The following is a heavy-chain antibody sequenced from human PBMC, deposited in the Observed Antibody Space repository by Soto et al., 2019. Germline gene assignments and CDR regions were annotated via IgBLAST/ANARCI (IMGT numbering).Heavy chain of an antibody. J-gene: IGHJ3*02. Sequence: GGSLRLSCAASGFTFSSYWMHWVRQAPGKGLVWVSRINSDGSSTSYADSVKGRFTISRDNAKNTLYLQMNSLRAEDTAVYYCARDLDSFLANHAFDIWGQGTMVTVSS. CDR1: GFTFSSYW. D-gene: IGHD2-8*01. CDR2: INSDGSST. V-gene: IGHV3-74*01. CDR3: ARDLDSFLANHAFDI.